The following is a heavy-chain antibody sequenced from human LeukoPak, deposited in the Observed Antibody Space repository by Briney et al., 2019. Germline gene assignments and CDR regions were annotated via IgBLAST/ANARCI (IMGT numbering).Heavy chain of an antibody. D-gene: IGHD6-6*01. CDR3: AREEVRVSSSANWFDP. Sequence: ASVKVSCKASGYTFTSYYMHWVRQAPGQGLEWMGIINPSGGSTSYAQKFQGRVTMTRDMSTSTVYMELSSLRSEDTAVYYCAREEVRVSSSANWFDPWGQGTLVTVSS. V-gene: IGHV1-46*01. J-gene: IGHJ5*02. CDR2: INPSGGST. CDR1: GYTFTSYY.